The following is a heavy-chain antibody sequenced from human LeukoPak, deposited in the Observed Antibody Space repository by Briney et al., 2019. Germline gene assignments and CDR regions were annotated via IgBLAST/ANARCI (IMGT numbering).Heavy chain of an antibody. CDR3: AKGAKTYYYGSGSYRRDNWFDP. CDR2: ISYDGSNK. CDR1: GFTFSSYA. Sequence: GGSLRLSCAASGFTFSSYAMHWVRQAPGKGLEWVAVISYDGSNKYYADSVKGRFTISRDNSKNTLYLQMNSLRAEDTAVYYCAKGAKTYYYGSGSYRRDNWFDPWGQGTLVTVSS. J-gene: IGHJ5*02. D-gene: IGHD3-10*01. V-gene: IGHV3-30*04.